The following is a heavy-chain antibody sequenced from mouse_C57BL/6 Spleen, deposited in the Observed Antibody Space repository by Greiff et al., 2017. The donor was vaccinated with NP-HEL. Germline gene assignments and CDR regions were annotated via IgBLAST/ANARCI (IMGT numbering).Heavy chain of an antibody. CDR2: IYPGDGDT. CDR3: ARATTVVGDY. V-gene: IGHV1-82*01. J-gene: IGHJ2*01. CDR1: GYAFSSSW. Sequence: QLKQSGPELVKPGASVKISCKASGYAFSSSWMNWVKQRPGKGLEWIGRIYPGDGDTNYNGKFKGKATLTADKSSSTAYMQLSSLTSEDSAVYFCARATTVVGDYWGQGTTLTVSS. D-gene: IGHD1-1*01.